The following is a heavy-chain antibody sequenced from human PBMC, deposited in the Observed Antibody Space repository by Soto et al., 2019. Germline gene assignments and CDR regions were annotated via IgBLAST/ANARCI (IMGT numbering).Heavy chain of an antibody. CDR2: ISSNGVST. Sequence: GSLRLSCSASGFTFSSYAMHWVCQAPGKGLEYVSAISSNGVSTYYADSVKGRFTISRDNSKNTLYLQMSSLRAEDTAVYYCVKDRVGAAHDAFDIWGQGTMVTVSS. J-gene: IGHJ3*02. CDR1: GFTFSSYA. D-gene: IGHD1-26*01. CDR3: VKDRVGAAHDAFDI. V-gene: IGHV3-64D*06.